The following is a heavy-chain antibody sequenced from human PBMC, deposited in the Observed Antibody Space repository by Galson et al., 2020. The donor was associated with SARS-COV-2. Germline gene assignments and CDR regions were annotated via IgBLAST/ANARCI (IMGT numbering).Heavy chain of an antibody. D-gene: IGHD1-26*01. Sequence: ASVKVSCKASGYDYSLTTYGISWVRQAPGQGLEWVGWISGYSGDTNYAQNFQGRIEMTTDTTTNTAYMELRSLRSDDTAVYYCAGPPYSGTYYSLLYWGQGSLVTVSS. CDR2: ISGYSGDT. J-gene: IGHJ4*02. V-gene: IGHV1-18*01. CDR1: GYDYSLTTYG. CDR3: AGPPYSGTYYSLLY.